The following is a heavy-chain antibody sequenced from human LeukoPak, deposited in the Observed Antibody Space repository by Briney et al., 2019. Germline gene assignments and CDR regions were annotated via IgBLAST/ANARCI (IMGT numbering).Heavy chain of an antibody. CDR3: ARGLYCSGGSCYFDY. V-gene: IGHV5-51*01. D-gene: IGHD2-15*01. Sequence: GESLKISCKGSGYSFLSHWIGWVRQMPGKGLEWMGIIYPGDSDTRYNPSFQGQVTISADKSISTAYLQWSSLKASDTAMYYCARGLYCSGGSCYFDYWGQGTLVTVSS. CDR2: IYPGDSDT. J-gene: IGHJ4*02. CDR1: GYSFLSHW.